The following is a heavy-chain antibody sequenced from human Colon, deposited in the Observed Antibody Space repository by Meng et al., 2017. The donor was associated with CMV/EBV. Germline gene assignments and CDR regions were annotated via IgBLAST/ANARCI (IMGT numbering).Heavy chain of an antibody. CDR3: ARVRLLSGSGWYWFDP. CDR1: GYSISSGYY. V-gene: IGHV4-38-2*02. D-gene: IGHD6-19*01. CDR2: IYHSGST. J-gene: IGHJ5*02. Sequence: SETLSLTCTVSGYSISSGYYWGWIRQPPGKGLEWIGSIYHSGSTYYNPSLKSRVTISVDTSKNQFSLKLRSVTAADTAVYYCARVRLLSGSGWYWFDPWGQGTLVTVSS.